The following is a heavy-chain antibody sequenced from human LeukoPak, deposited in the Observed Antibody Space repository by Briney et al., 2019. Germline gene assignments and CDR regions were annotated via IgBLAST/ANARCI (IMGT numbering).Heavy chain of an antibody. Sequence: GESLKISCKGSGHSFTDYWIAWVRQMPGKGLEWMGVIYVGDSDTRYSRSFQGQVTISADESIATAYLQWSSLKVSDTAIYYCARQGVDLAPPDFWGQGTLVTVSS. CDR3: ARQGVDLAPPDF. CDR2: IYVGDSDT. V-gene: IGHV5-51*01. J-gene: IGHJ4*02. D-gene: IGHD3-3*01. CDR1: GHSFTDYW.